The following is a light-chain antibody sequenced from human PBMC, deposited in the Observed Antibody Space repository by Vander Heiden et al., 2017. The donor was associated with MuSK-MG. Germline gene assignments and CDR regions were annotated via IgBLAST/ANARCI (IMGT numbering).Light chain of an antibody. CDR2: GAS. CDR3: QQYNNWPPYT. Sequence: EIVMTQSPATLSVSPGERATLSCRASQSVSSNLAWYQQKPGQAPRLLIYGASTRDTGIPARFSGSGYGKEFTLTISSRQSEDFAVYYCQQYNNWPPYTFGQGTKLEIK. CDR1: QSVSSN. V-gene: IGKV3-15*01. J-gene: IGKJ2*01.